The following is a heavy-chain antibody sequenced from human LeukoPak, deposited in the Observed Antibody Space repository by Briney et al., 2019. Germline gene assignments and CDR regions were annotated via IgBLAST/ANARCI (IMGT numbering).Heavy chain of an antibody. J-gene: IGHJ4*02. D-gene: IGHD1-26*01. Sequence: GGSLRLSCAASGFSFSSRWMNWVRQAPGKGLVWVSQINGDGSTTYYADSVKGRFTISRDNSKNTLYLQMNSLRAEDTAVYYCAKDPYSGTYFHLDYWGQGTLVTVSS. CDR2: INGDGSTT. CDR1: GFSFSSRW. CDR3: AKDPYSGTYFHLDY. V-gene: IGHV3-74*01.